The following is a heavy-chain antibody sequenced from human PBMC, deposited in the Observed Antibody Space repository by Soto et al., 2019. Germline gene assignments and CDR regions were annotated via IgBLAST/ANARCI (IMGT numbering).Heavy chain of an antibody. CDR2: ISGGGSNT. D-gene: IGHD4-4*01. J-gene: IGHJ4*02. CDR1: GFPFGSYV. CDR3: AKDSNKYSSSLRGRYFDY. Sequence: GGSLSLSCASSGFPFGSYVMSWVRQAPGRGLEWVSGISGGGSNTFYADSVKGRFTISRDNSKNTLLLQMNSLGAEDTAVYYCAKDSNKYSSSLRGRYFDYWGQGIGVTVSS. V-gene: IGHV3-23*01.